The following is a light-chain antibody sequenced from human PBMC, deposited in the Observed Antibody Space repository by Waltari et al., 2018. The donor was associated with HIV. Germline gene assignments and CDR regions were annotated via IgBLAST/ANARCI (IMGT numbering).Light chain of an antibody. CDR3: AAWDDTLNGFV. CDR1: NSNIGNNA. CDR2: YDS. J-gene: IGLJ1*01. Sequence: QSVLTQPPSVSEAPRQRVTISCSGSNSNIGNNAVIWFQQLPGTTPKLLISYDSLLPSGVSDRFSATKSGTSASLAISGLQSEDAADYYCAAWDDTLNGFVFGTGTRVTVL. V-gene: IGLV1-36*01.